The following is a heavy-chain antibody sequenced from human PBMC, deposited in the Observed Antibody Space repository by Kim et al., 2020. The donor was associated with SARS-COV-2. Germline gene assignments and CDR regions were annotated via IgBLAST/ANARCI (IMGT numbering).Heavy chain of an antibody. D-gene: IGHD3-3*01. J-gene: IGHJ3*02. Sequence: PGSVKGRFTISRENAKNSLYLQMSSQRAGDTAVYYCARGGTTTEGDAFDIWGQGTMVTVSS. V-gene: IGHV3-13*01. CDR3: ARGGTTTEGDAFDI.